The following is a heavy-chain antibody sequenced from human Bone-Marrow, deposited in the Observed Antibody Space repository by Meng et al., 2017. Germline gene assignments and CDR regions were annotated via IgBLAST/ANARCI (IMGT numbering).Heavy chain of an antibody. Sequence: GESLKISCAASGFTFSSYWMSWVRQAPGKGLEWVANIKQDGSEKYYVDSVKGRFTISRDNAKKSLYLQMNSLRAEDTAVYYCARDHRSYYDSSGYYTNDAFDIWGQGTRVTVSS. V-gene: IGHV3-7*01. CDR3: ARDHRSYYDSSGYYTNDAFDI. J-gene: IGHJ3*02. D-gene: IGHD3-22*01. CDR2: IKQDGSEK. CDR1: GFTFSSYW.